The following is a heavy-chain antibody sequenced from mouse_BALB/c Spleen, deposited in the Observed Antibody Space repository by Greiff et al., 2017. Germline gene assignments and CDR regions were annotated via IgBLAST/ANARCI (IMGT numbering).Heavy chain of an antibody. CDR1: GFTFSSFG. Sequence: EVHLVESGGGLVQPGGSRKLSCAASGFTFSSFGMHWVRQAPEKGLEWVAYISSGSSTIYYADTVKGRFTISRDNPKNTLFLQMTSLRSEDTAMYYCARLLTMITTYAMDYWGQGTSVTVSS. J-gene: IGHJ4*01. CDR3: ARLLTMITTYAMDY. CDR2: ISSGSSTI. D-gene: IGHD2-4*01. V-gene: IGHV5-17*02.